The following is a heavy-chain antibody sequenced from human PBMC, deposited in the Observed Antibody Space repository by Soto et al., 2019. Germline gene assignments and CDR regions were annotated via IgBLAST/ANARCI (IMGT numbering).Heavy chain of an antibody. D-gene: IGHD1-26*01. Sequence: QVQLVESGGGVVQPGRSLRLSCAASGFTFSSYAMHWVRQAPGKGLECVAVISYDGSNKYYADSVKGRFTISRDNSKNTLYLQMNSLRAEDTAVYYCARDGVVGEDYWGQGTLVTVSS. CDR1: GFTFSSYA. V-gene: IGHV3-30-3*01. CDR2: ISYDGSNK. CDR3: ARDGVVGEDY. J-gene: IGHJ4*02.